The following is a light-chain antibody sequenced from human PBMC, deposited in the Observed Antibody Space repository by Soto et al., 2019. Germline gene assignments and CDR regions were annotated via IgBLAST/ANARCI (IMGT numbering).Light chain of an antibody. CDR2: DVS. Sequence: QSALTQPRSVSGSPGQSVTISCTGTRSDVGGYKYVSWYQHHPGKAPKVMIYDVSKRPSGVPDRFSGSKSGNTASLTISGLQAEDEADYYCCSYAGTYTWVFGGGTQLTV. J-gene: IGLJ3*02. CDR3: CSYAGTYTWV. V-gene: IGLV2-11*01. CDR1: RSDVGGYKY.